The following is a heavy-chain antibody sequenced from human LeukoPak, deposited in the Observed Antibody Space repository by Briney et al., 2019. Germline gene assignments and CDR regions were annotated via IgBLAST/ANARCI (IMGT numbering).Heavy chain of an antibody. Sequence: ASVKVSCKASGYTLTSYYMHWVRQAPGQGLEWMGIINPSGGSTSYAQKFQGRVTMTRDTSTSTVYMELSSLRSEDTAVYYCARRRKVGATTYWFDPWGQGTLVTVSS. CDR3: ARRRKVGATTYWFDP. CDR2: INPSGGST. CDR1: GYTLTSYY. D-gene: IGHD1-26*01. V-gene: IGHV1-46*01. J-gene: IGHJ5*02.